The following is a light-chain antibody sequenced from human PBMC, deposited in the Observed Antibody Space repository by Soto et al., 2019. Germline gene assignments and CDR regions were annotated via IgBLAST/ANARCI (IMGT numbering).Light chain of an antibody. CDR3: CTFAGSRPLYV. CDR1: SSNIGAGYD. CDR2: GNI. V-gene: IGLV1-40*01. Sequence: QSVLTQPPSVSGAPGQRVTISCTGSSSNIGAGYDVHWYQQRPGTAPKLLIFGNINRPSGVPDRFSGSKSGITASLTVSGLQAEDEADYYCCTFAGSRPLYVFGTGTKLTVL. J-gene: IGLJ1*01.